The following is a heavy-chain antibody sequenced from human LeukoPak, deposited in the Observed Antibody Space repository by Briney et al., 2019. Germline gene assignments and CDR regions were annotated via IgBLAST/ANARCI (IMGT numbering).Heavy chain of an antibody. CDR1: GFTLDRYA. CDR3: TKDITPGGADV. D-gene: IGHD3-10*01. V-gene: IGHV3-9*01. Sequence: GGSLRLSCVASGFTLDRYAMHWVRQAPGKGLEWVAGFSLDTDRIDYAGSVKGRFTVSKDDAKKTLYLQMNNLRTEDTALYFCTKDITPGGADVWGQGTTVTVSS. J-gene: IGHJ6*02. CDR2: FSLDTDRI.